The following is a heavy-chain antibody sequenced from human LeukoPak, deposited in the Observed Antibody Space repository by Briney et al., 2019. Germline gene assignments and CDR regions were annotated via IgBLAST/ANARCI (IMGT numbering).Heavy chain of an antibody. CDR3: ASDRDYYDSSGYLFDY. CDR2: IYNTGSIT. Sequence: PGGSLRLSCAASGFTFSSYAMTWVRQAPGKGLEWVSTIYNTGSITYYSDSVRGRFTISRENAKNSLYLQMNSLRAEDTAVYYCASDRDYYDSSGYLFDYWGQGTLVTVSS. CDR1: GFTFSSYA. J-gene: IGHJ4*02. V-gene: IGHV3-23*05. D-gene: IGHD3-22*01.